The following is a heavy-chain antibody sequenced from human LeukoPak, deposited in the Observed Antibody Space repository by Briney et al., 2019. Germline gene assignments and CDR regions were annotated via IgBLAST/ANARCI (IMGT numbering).Heavy chain of an antibody. V-gene: IGHV1-69*04. CDR2: IIPILGIA. CDR3: ARDPPLCGGDCLGLDY. J-gene: IGHJ4*02. Sequence: EASVKVSCKASGGTFSSYAISWVRQAPGQGLEWMGRIIPILGIANYAQKFQGRVTITADKSTSTAYMELSSLRSEDTAVYYCARDPPLCGGDCLGLDYWGQGTLVTVSS. CDR1: GGTFSSYA. D-gene: IGHD2-21*02.